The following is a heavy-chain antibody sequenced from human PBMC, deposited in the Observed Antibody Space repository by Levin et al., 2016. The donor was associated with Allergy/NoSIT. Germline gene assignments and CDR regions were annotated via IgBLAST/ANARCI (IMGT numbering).Heavy chain of an antibody. CDR2: IGYNDRY. J-gene: IGHJ5*02. V-gene: IGHV4-59*01. D-gene: IGHD2-21*01. CDR3: ARISYCGRSCHTTDS. Sequence: WIRQPPGKGLEWLGYIGYNDRYIYNPSVRSRIAISRDTSKSLFSLELSSVTAADTALYYCARISYCGRSCHTTDSWGPGILVTVSS.